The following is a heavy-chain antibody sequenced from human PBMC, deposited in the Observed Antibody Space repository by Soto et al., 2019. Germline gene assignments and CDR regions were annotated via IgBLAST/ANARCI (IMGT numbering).Heavy chain of an antibody. CDR2: IFSNDEK. CDR3: ARTRIVGAIPPGRDAFDI. CDR1: GFSLSNARMG. D-gene: IGHD1-26*01. Sequence: QVTLKESGPVLVKPTETLTLTCTVSGFSLSNARMGVSWIRQPPGKALEWLAHIFSNDEKSYSTSLKSRLTFSKDTSKSQVVLTMTNMDPVDTATYYCARTRIVGAIPPGRDAFDIWGQGTMVTVSS. V-gene: IGHV2-26*01. J-gene: IGHJ3*02.